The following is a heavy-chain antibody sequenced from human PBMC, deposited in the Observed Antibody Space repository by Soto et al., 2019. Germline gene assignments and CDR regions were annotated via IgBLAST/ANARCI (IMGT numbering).Heavy chain of an antibody. D-gene: IGHD3-16*01. CDR1: GGSISSVGYY. CDR2: IYYSGST. Sequence: SETLSLTCTVSGGSISSVGYYWIWIRQHPGKGLEWIGYIYYSGSTYYNPSLKSRVTISVDTSKNQFSLKLSSVTAVDTAVYYCARGRTPPYSFSHGPYYYYGMDVWCQGIMVTAYS. V-gene: IGHV4-31*03. J-gene: IGHJ6*02. CDR3: ARGRTPPYSFSHGPYYYYGMDV.